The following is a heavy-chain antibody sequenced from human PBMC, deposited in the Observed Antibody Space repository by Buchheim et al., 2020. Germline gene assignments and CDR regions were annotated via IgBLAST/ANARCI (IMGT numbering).Heavy chain of an antibody. J-gene: IGHJ5*02. CDR3: ARDRLTGTTRGWFDP. V-gene: IGHV4-61*02. Sequence: QVQLQESGPGLVKPSQTLSLTCTVSGGSISSGSYYWSWIRQPAGKGLEWIGRIYTSGSTNYNPSLKSRVTISVDTSKNQFSLKLSSVTAADTAVYYCARDRLTGTTRGWFDPWGQGTL. CDR2: IYTSGST. D-gene: IGHD1-20*01. CDR1: GGSISSGSYY.